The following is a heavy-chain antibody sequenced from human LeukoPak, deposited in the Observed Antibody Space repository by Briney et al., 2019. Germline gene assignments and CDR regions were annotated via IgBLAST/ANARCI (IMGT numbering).Heavy chain of an antibody. V-gene: IGHV4-30-2*01. D-gene: IGHD3-3*01. CDR1: GGSISSGGYS. J-gene: IGHJ4*02. Sequence: SETLCLTCAVSGGSISSGGYSWSWIRQPPGKGLEWIGYIYHSGSTYYNPSLKSRVTISVDRSKNQFSLKLSSVTAADTAVYYCARVYYDFWSGYTYGFDYWGQGTLVTVSS. CDR3: ARVYYDFWSGYTYGFDY. CDR2: IYHSGST.